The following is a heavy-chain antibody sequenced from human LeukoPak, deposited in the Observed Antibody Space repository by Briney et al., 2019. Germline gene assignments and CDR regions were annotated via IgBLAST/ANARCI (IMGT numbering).Heavy chain of an antibody. CDR2: IGAYNGNT. CDR1: GYTFTSYG. J-gene: IGHJ4*02. D-gene: IGHD6-13*01. CDR3: ARLPLPSIGRSSWAIDY. Sequence: GASVKVSCKASGYTFTSYGISWVRQAPGQGLEWMGWIGAYNGNTNYAQKLQGRVTMTTDTSTSTAYMELRSLRSDDTAVYYCARLPLPSIGRSSWAIDYWGQGTLVTVSS. V-gene: IGHV1-18*01.